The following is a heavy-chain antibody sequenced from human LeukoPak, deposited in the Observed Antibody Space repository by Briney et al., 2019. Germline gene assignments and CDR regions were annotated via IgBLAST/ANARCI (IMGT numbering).Heavy chain of an antibody. CDR1: GFTFSIYA. D-gene: IGHD3-22*01. V-gene: IGHV3-23*01. Sequence: GGSLRLSCAASGFTFSIYAMSWVRQAPGKGLQGGSSITSSGDGTYYADFVKGRFTISRDNSENMLYLQMNSLRVEDTAVYFCAKDRPNYYGSNGHYYRRDGDYWGQGTLATVSS. CDR3: AKDRPNYYGSNGHYYRRDGDY. CDR2: ITSSGDGT. J-gene: IGHJ4*02.